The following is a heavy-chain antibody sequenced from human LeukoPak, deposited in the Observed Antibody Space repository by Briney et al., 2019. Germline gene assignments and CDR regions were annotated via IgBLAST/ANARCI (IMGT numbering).Heavy chain of an antibody. Sequence: PGGSLRVSCAASGFTFSNYAMSWVRQAPGKGLERVSAITGSGGNTYYADSVKGRFTISRDNSKNTVFLQMNSLRAEDTAVYYCAKWGDYDVLTGYYVSHYWGQGTLVTVSS. D-gene: IGHD3-9*01. CDR2: ITGSGGNT. CDR3: AKWGDYDVLTGYYVSHY. J-gene: IGHJ4*02. V-gene: IGHV3-23*01. CDR1: GFTFSNYA.